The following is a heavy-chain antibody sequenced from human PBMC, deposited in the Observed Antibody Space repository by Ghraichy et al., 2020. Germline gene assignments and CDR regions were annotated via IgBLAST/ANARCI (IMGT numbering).Heavy chain of an antibody. CDR2: ISGSGGST. V-gene: IGHV3-23*01. J-gene: IGHJ3*02. CDR3: AKGILRSQRFLSSGWYDAGNDAFDI. D-gene: IGHD6-19*01. Sequence: GGSLRLSCAASGFTFSSYAMSWVRQAPGKGLEWVSAISGSGGSTYYADSVKGRFTISRDNSKNTLYLQMNSLRAEDTAVYYCAKGILRSQRFLSSGWYDAGNDAFDIWGQGTMVTVSS. CDR1: GFTFSSYA.